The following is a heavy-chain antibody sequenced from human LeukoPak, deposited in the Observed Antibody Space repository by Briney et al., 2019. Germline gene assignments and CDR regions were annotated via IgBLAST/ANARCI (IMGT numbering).Heavy chain of an antibody. V-gene: IGHV3-74*01. D-gene: IGHD3-10*01. CDR1: GFTLSNYW. CDR3: VRDIREYDF. Sequence: GGSPRLSCTASGFTLSNYWMHWVRQAPGKGLVWVSRINGDGSETYYADSVRGRFTSSRDNAKNTVFLQMNNLRAEDTAVYYCVRDIREYDFWGQGTLVTVSS. J-gene: IGHJ4*02. CDR2: INGDGSET.